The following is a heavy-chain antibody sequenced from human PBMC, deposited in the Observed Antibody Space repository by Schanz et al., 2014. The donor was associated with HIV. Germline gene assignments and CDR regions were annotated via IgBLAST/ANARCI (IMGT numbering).Heavy chain of an antibody. CDR1: GGTFNNYT. J-gene: IGHJ4*02. Sequence: QVHLVQSGAEVKTPGTSVKVSCKASGGTFNNYTVTWVRQAPGQGLEWMGGIIPVFGTTNYAQKLQGRVTMTTDTSTSTAYMELRSLRSDDTAVYYCARGLVGGGFWGQGTLVTVSS. D-gene: IGHD1-26*01. CDR2: IIPVFGTT. CDR3: ARGLVGGGF. V-gene: IGHV1-69*06.